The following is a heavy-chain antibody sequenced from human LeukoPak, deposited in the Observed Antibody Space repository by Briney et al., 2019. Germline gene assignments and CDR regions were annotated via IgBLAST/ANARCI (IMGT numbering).Heavy chain of an antibody. D-gene: IGHD3-22*01. CDR2: ISGSGGST. CDR1: GLTFSSYA. Sequence: GGSLRLSCAASGLTFSSYAMSWVRQAPGKGLEWVSAISGSGGSTYYADSVKGRFTISRDNSKNTLYLQMNSLRAEDTAVYYCAKAEYYYDSSGGGPSDYWGQGTLVNVSS. V-gene: IGHV3-23*01. J-gene: IGHJ4*02. CDR3: AKAEYYYDSSGGGPSDY.